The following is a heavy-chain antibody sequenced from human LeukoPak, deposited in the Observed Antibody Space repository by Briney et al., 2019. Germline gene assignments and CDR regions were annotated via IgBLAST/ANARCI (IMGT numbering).Heavy chain of an antibody. CDR1: GFTFSSYG. J-gene: IGHJ4*02. D-gene: IGHD5-18*01. CDR2: IWYDGSNK. CDR3: ARDRLGGYSYGYDY. V-gene: IGHV3-33*01. Sequence: GGSLRLSCAASGFTFSSYGMHWVRQAPGKGLEWVAVIWYDGSNKYYADSVKGRFTISRDNSKNTLYLQMNGLRAEDTAVYYCARDRLGGYSYGYDYWGQGTLVTVSS.